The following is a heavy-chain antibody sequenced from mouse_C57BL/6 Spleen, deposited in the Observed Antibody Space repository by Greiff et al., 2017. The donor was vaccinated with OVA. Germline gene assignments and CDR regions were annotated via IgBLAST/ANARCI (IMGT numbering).Heavy chain of an antibody. Sequence: VQLQQSGAELVRPGASVKLSCKASGYTFTDYYINWVKQRPGQGLEWIARIYPGSGNTYYNEKFKGKATLTAEKSSSTAYMQLSSLTSEDSAVYFCARSEGPGFDYWGQGTTLTVSS. CDR1: GYTFTDYY. CDR3: ARSEGPGFDY. CDR2: IYPGSGNT. V-gene: IGHV1-76*01. J-gene: IGHJ2*01. D-gene: IGHD3-3*01.